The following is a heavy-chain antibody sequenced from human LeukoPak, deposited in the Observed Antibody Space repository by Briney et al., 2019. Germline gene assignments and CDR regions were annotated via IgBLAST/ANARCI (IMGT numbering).Heavy chain of an antibody. J-gene: IGHJ4*02. CDR3: ARVQAYGGKGYFDY. CDR2: INHSGST. D-gene: IGHD4-23*01. Sequence: SETLSLTCAVYGGSFSGYYWTWIRQPPGKGLEWIGEINHSGSTNYNPSLKSRVTISVGTSKNQFSLKLSSVTAADTAVYYCARVQAYGGKGYFDYWGQGTLVTVSS. V-gene: IGHV4-34*01. CDR1: GGSFSGYY.